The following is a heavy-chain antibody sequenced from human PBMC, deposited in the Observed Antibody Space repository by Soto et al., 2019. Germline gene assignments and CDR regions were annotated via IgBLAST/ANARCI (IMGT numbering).Heavy chain of an antibody. V-gene: IGHV1-24*01. CDR1: GYTLTELS. J-gene: IGHJ4*02. CDR3: ATLGLDSLKLELSY. D-gene: IGHD1-1*01. CDR2: FDPEDGET. Sequence: ASVKVSCKVSGYTLTELSMHWVRQAPGKGLEWMGGFDPEDGETIYAQKFQGRVTMTEDTSTDTAYMELSSLRSEDTAVYYCATLGLDSLKLELSYWGQGTLVTVSS.